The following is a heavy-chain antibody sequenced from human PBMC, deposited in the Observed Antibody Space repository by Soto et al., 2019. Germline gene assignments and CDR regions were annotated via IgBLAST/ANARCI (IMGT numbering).Heavy chain of an antibody. CDR3: ARAGWYRFDY. V-gene: IGHV3-74*01. D-gene: IGHD2-15*01. CDR1: GFTFSSYW. J-gene: IGHJ4*02. CDR2: INADGSTT. Sequence: DVQLVESGGGLAQPGGSLRLSCVGSGFTFSSYWMHWVRQAPGKGLVWVSRINADGSTTNYADSVKGRFTVSRDNAKKTVYLQMNSLRDEDTAVHFCARAGWYRFDYWGQGTLITVSP.